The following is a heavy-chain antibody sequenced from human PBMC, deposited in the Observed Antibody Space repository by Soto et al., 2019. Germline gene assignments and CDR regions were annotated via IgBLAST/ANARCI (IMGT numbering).Heavy chain of an antibody. CDR1: GFTFSSYS. CDR2: ISSSSSTI. CDR3: ARDRFTVVTRGNWFDP. V-gene: IGHV3-48*01. Sequence: GGSLRLSCAASGFTFSSYSMNWVRQAPGKGLEWVSYISSSSSTIYYADSVKGRFTISRDNAKNSLYLQMNSLRAEDTAVYYCARDRFTVVTRGNWFDPWGQGTLVTVSS. J-gene: IGHJ5*02. D-gene: IGHD2-15*01.